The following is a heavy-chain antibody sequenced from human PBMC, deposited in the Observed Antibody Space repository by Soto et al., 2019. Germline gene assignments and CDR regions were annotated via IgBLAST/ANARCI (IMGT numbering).Heavy chain of an antibody. Sequence: ASVKVSCKASGYTFTSYGISWVRQAPGQGLEWTGWISAYNGNTNYAQKLQGRVTMTTDTSTSTAYMELRSLRSDDTAVYYCARESNGYCSGGSCYDYYYGMDVWGQGTTVTVSS. CDR1: GYTFTSYG. CDR2: ISAYNGNT. D-gene: IGHD2-15*01. CDR3: ARESNGYCSGGSCYDYYYGMDV. V-gene: IGHV1-18*04. J-gene: IGHJ6*02.